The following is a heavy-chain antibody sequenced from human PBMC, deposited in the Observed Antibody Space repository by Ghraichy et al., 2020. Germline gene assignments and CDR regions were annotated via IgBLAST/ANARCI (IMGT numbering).Heavy chain of an antibody. CDR1: GGSISSYY. CDR3: ARLSYYYYTMDV. J-gene: IGHJ6*02. Sequence: LTCSVSGGSISSYYWSWIRQPPGKGLEWIGYVYHSGNTNYNPSLKSRVTISVDTSKNQFSLKLTSVTAADTAVYYCARLSYYYYTMDVWGQGTTITVSS. V-gene: IGHV4-59*08. CDR2: VYHSGNT. D-gene: IGHD3-16*01.